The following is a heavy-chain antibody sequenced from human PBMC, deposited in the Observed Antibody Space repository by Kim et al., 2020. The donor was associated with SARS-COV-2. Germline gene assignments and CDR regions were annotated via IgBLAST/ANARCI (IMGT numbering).Heavy chain of an antibody. D-gene: IGHD6-13*01. V-gene: IGHV3-23*01. J-gene: IGHJ4*02. CDR3: AKGDVSSWYYNYFDY. CDR2: ISGSGGST. CDR1: GFTFSSYA. Sequence: GGSLRLSCAASGFTFSSYAMSWVRQAPGKGLEWVSAISGSGGSTYYADSVKVRFTISRDNSKNTLYLQMNSLRAEDTAVYYCAKGDVSSWYYNYFDYWGQGTLVTVSS.